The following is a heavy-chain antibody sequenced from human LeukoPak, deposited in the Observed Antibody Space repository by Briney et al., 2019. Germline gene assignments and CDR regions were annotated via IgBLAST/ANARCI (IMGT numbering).Heavy chain of an antibody. CDR3: AKDLGSAVEYFQH. CDR2: IRYDGSDK. V-gene: IGHV3-30*02. J-gene: IGHJ1*01. CDR1: GFIFSSSG. Sequence: GESLRLSCATSGFIFSSSGMYWVRQAPGKGLEWVAFIRYDGSDKYYADSVKGRFTISRDNSMKTLFLQMNSLRVEDTAVYYCAKDLGSAVEYFQHWGQGTLVTVSS. D-gene: IGHD6-19*01.